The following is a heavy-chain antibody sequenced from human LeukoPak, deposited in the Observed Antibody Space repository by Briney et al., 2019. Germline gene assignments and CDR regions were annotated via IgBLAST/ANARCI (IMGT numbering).Heavy chain of an antibody. V-gene: IGHV1-2*02. J-gene: IGHJ4*02. CDR2: INPNSGGT. Sequence: ASVKVSCKASGYTLTGYYMHWVRQAPGQGLEWMGWINPNSGGTNYAQKFQGRVTMTRDTSISTAYMELSRLRSDDTAVYYCARGGEEVAAAYYFDYWGQGTLVTVSS. CDR1: GYTLTGYY. D-gene: IGHD6-13*01. CDR3: ARGGEEVAAAYYFDY.